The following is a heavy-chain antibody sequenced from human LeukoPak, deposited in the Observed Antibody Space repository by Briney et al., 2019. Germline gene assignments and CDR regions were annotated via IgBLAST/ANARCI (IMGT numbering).Heavy chain of an antibody. Sequence: PGGSLRLSCAASGFTFSDFHMSWIRQAPGKGLEWVSYISSSGSTVYYADSAKGRFTISRDNAKNSLYLQMNSLRAEDTAVYYCARRGVLWFGELFYYGMDVWGQGTTVTVSS. V-gene: IGHV3-11*01. D-gene: IGHD3-10*01. CDR2: ISSSGSTV. CDR3: ARRGVLWFGELFYYGMDV. J-gene: IGHJ6*02. CDR1: GFTFSDFH.